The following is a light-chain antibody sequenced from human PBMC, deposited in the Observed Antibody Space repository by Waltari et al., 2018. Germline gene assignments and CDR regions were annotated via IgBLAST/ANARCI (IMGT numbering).Light chain of an antibody. CDR2: GAS. V-gene: IGKV3-20*01. CDR1: QSVSSSY. J-gene: IGKJ5*01. CDR3: QQYVTSPLA. Sequence: EIVLTQSPGTLSLSPGERATLSCRASQSVSSSYLAWYQQKPGKAPRLLIYGASSRATGIPDRFRGSGSGTDFTLTISRLEPEDFAVYYCQQYVTSPLAFGQGTRLEIK.